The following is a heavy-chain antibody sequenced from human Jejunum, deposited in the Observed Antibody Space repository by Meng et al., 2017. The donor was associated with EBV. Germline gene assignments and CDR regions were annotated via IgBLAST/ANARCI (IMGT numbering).Heavy chain of an antibody. D-gene: IGHD5-24*01. CDR1: GFSLSTSGVG. CDR2: TYWDADK. V-gene: IGHV2-5*02. CDR3: AHRGYNFAFNY. Sequence: NTLNQACPTLVKPTQTLTLPCTFSGFSLSTSGVGVAWFRQHPGKALEWLALTYWDADKRYNPSLRDRLSITKDTSKNQVLLTMTNMDPVDTATYFCAHRGYNFAFNYWGQGALVTVSS. J-gene: IGHJ4*02.